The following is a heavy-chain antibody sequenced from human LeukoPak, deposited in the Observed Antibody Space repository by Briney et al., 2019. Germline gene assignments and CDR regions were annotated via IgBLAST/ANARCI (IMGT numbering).Heavy chain of an antibody. Sequence: SETLSLTCTVSGGSISSYSWSWIRQSAGKGLEWIGRFHISGSTNYNPSLKSRVILSTDTSTNQVSLKLSSVTASDTAVYYCARDSISNSSLWGAFDYWGQGTRVTVSS. J-gene: IGHJ4*02. D-gene: IGHD6-6*01. V-gene: IGHV4-4*07. CDR2: FHISGST. CDR3: ARDSISNSSLWGAFDY. CDR1: GGSISSYS.